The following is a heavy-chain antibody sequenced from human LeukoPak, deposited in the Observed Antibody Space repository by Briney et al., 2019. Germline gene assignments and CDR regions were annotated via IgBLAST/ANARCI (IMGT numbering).Heavy chain of an antibody. Sequence: ASVNVSCKASGYTFTSYGISGVRQAPRQGLEWMGWISAYNGNTNYAQNLQGRVTMTTDTSTSTAYMELRSLRSDGTAVYYCARESEEYYYDSSGYFDYWGQGTLVTVSS. V-gene: IGHV1-18*01. CDR3: ARESEEYYYDSSGYFDY. J-gene: IGHJ4*02. D-gene: IGHD3-22*01. CDR1: GYTFTSYG. CDR2: ISAYNGNT.